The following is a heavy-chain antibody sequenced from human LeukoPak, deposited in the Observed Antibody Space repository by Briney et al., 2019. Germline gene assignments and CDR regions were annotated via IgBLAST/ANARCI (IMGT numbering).Heavy chain of an antibody. CDR2: ISGSGGST. CDR3: AKVLGMVRGPFDY. Sequence: GGSLRLSCAASRCTFSSYAVSWVSQAPGKGLEWVSAISGSGGSTYYADSVKGRFTISRDNSKNTLYLQMNSLRAEDTAVYYCAKVLGMVRGPFDYWGQGSLVTVSS. J-gene: IGHJ4*02. CDR1: RCTFSSYA. V-gene: IGHV3-23*01. D-gene: IGHD3-10*01.